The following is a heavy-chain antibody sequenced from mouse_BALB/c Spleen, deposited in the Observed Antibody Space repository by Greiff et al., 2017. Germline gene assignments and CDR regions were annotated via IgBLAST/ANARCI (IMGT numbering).Heavy chain of an antibody. V-gene: IGHV1-7*01. D-gene: IGHD2-4*01. CDR1: GYTFTSYW. CDR2: INPSTGYT. J-gene: IGHJ4*01. Sequence: QVQLKESGAELAKPGASVKMSCKASGYTFTSYWMHWVKQRPGQGLEWIGYINPSTGYTEYNQKFKDKATLTADKSSSTAYMQLSSLTSEDSAVYYCARFGTMITRRYAMDYWGQGTSVTVSS. CDR3: ARFGTMITRRYAMDY.